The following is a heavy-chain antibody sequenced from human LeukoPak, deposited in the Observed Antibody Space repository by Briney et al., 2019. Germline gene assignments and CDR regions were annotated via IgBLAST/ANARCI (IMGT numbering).Heavy chain of an antibody. CDR3: ERAHSSSSTFDL. CDR2: IWYDGSKK. D-gene: IGHD6-6*01. J-gene: IGHJ4*02. V-gene: IGHV3-33*01. CDR1: GFTFSDYG. Sequence: SGRSLRLSCAASGFTFSDYGIHWVRQAPGQGLEWVALIWYDGSKKYYADSVKGRFTISRDNTKNTLYLQLNSLRADDTAVYYCERAHSSSSTFDLWGQGTLVTVSS.